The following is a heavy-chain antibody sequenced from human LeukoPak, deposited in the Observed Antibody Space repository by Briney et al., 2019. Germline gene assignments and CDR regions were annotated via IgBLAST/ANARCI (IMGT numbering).Heavy chain of an antibody. J-gene: IGHJ4*02. CDR2: IYYSGNT. D-gene: IGHD2-2*01. CDR3: ARDEGSSYPFDY. Sequence: SETLSLTCTVSGGSITTNSYYWGWIRQPPGKGLEWIGSIYYSGNTYYNPSLKSRVSVSVDTSKNQFSLKLSSVTAADTAVYFCARDEGSSYPFDYWGQGTLVTVSS. V-gene: IGHV4-39*07. CDR1: GGSITTNSYY.